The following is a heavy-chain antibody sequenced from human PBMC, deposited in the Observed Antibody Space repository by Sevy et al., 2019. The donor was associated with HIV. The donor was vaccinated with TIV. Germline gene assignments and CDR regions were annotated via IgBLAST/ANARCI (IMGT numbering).Heavy chain of an antibody. J-gene: IGHJ5*02. CDR2: IYYSGST. D-gene: IGHD3-3*01. Sequence: SETLSLTCTVYGGSISSSSYYWGWIRQPPGKGLEWIGSIYYSGSTYYNPSLKSRVTISVDTSKNQFSLKLSSVTAADTAVYYCARQTYDFWSGYYPNWFDPWGQGTLVTVSS. CDR1: GGSISSSSYY. V-gene: IGHV4-39*01. CDR3: ARQTYDFWSGYYPNWFDP.